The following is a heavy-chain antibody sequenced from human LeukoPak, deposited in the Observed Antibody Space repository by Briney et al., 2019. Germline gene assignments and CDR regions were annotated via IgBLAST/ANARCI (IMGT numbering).Heavy chain of an antibody. CDR3: ARSGLLAATYGFDP. CDR2: ISAYNGNT. Sequence: ASVKVSCKASGYTFTSYGINWVRQAPGQGLEWMGWISAYNGNTNYAQKLQGRVTMTTDTSTSTAYMELRSLRSDDTAVYYCARSGLLAATYGFDPWGQGTLVTVSS. J-gene: IGHJ5*02. V-gene: IGHV1-18*01. D-gene: IGHD2-15*01. CDR1: GYTFTSYG.